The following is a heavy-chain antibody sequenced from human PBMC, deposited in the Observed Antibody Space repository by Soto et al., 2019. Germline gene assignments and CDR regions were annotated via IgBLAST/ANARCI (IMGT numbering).Heavy chain of an antibody. CDR2: LVGNGGDK. CDR3: AKDLIAINGVWEAFDM. V-gene: IGHV3-23*01. J-gene: IGHJ3*02. CDR1: GFSFSAYA. D-gene: IGHD2-8*01. Sequence: GGSLRLSCAASGFSFSAYAMNWVRQAPGKGLQWVSGLVGNGGDKTYADSVRGRFTVSRDNSMNTLYLQMNNLRDEDTAVYYCAKDLIAINGVWEAFDMWGRGTKVTVSS.